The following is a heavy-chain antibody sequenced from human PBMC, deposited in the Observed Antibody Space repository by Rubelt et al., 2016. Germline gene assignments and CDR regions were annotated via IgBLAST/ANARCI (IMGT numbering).Heavy chain of an antibody. CDR1: GGSIYDNY. CDR2: IYYGGST. Sequence: QVQLQESGPGLVKPSETLSLTCTVSGGSIYDNYWTWIRQPPGKGLEWIGYIYYGGSTHYNPSLKSRAAISVDTSKSQFSLQLTLWPAADTAVYYCARVWLVEQWLVRGYFDYWGQGTLVTVSS. CDR3: ARVWLVEQWLVRGYFDY. V-gene: IGHV4-59*01. D-gene: IGHD6-19*01. J-gene: IGHJ4*02.